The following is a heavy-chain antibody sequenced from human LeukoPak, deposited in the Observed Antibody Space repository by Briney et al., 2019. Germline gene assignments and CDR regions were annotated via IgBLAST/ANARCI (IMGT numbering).Heavy chain of an antibody. D-gene: IGHD5-24*01. V-gene: IGHV3-7*03. CDR3: ARGRDGYNGRWVDY. CDR1: GFTFSSYW. CDR2: INQDGGEK. Sequence: GGSLRLSCAASGFTFSSYWMSWVRQAPGKGLEWVANINQDGGEKYYVDSVKGRFTISRDNSKNTLYLQMNSLRAEDTAVYYCARGRDGYNGRWVDYWGQGTLVTVSS. J-gene: IGHJ4*02.